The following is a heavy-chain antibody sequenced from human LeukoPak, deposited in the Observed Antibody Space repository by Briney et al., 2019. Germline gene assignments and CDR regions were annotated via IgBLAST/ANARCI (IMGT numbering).Heavy chain of an antibody. J-gene: IGHJ3*02. CDR3: AKGLGSGWYLNAFDI. V-gene: IGHV3-30*18. CDR1: GFTFSSYG. D-gene: IGHD6-19*01. CDR2: ISYDGSNK. Sequence: PGGSLRLSCAASGFTFSSYGMHWVRQAPGKGLEWVAVISYDGSNKYYADSVKGRFTISRDNSKNTLYLQMNSLRAEDTAVYYCAKGLGSGWYLNAFDIWGQGTMVTVSS.